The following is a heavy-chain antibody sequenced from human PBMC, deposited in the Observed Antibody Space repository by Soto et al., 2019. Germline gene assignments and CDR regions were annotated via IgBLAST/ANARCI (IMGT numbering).Heavy chain of an antibody. V-gene: IGHV3-23*01. CDR2: ISGSGGST. CDR1: GFTFSSYA. J-gene: IGHJ5*02. Sequence: GGSLRLSCAASGFTFSSYAMSWVRQAPGKGLEWVSAISGSGGSTYYADSVKGRFTISRDNSKNTLYLQMNTLRAEDTAVYYCAKVSSCSRLPCFDPWGQGTLVTVSS. CDR3: AKVSSCSRLPCFDP. D-gene: IGHD6-13*01.